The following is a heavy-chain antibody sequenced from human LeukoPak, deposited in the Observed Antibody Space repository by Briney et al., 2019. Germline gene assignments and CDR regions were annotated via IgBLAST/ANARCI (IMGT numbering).Heavy chain of an antibody. V-gene: IGHV1-46*01. CDR2: INPSGGST. CDR1: GYTFTSYY. J-gene: IGHJ4*02. CDR3: AIDRNGDYYFDY. Sequence: ASVKVSCKASGYTFTSYYMHWVRQAPGQGLEWMGIINPSGGSTSYAQKFQGRVTMSRDTSTSTVYMELSSLRSEDTAVYYCAIDRNGDYYFDYWGQGTLVTVSS. D-gene: IGHD4-17*01.